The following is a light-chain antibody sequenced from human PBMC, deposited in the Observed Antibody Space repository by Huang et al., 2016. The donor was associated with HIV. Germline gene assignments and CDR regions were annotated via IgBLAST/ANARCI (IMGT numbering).Light chain of an antibody. CDR3: QQRSNWA. CDR2: DAS. J-gene: IGKJ5*01. CDR1: QSVSSY. Sequence: EIVLTQSPATLSFSPGERATLSCRASQSVSSYLAWYQQKPGQAPRLLIYDASNTATGIPARFSGSGSGTDFTLTISSLEPEDFAVYYCQQRSNWAFGQGTRLEI. V-gene: IGKV3-11*01.